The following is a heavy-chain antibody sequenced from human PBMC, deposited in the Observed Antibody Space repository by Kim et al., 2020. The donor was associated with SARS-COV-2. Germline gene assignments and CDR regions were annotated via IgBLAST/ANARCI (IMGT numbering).Heavy chain of an antibody. D-gene: IGHD6-13*01. CDR2: INAGNGNT. Sequence: ASVKVSCKASGYTFTSYAMHWVRQAPGQRLEWMGWINAGNGNTKYSQKFQGRVTITRDTSASTAYMELSSLRSEDTAVYYCARDPSSSWSFYYYGMDVWGQGTTVTVSS. CDR3: ARDPSSSWSFYYYGMDV. V-gene: IGHV1-3*01. J-gene: IGHJ6*02. CDR1: GYTFTSYA.